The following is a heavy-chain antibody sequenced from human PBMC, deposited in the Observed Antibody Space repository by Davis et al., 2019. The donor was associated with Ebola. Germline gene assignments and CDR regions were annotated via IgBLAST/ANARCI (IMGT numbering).Heavy chain of an antibody. J-gene: IGHJ4*02. V-gene: IGHV3-48*04. CDR1: GFTFSSYA. CDR2: ISSSSSTI. CDR3: ARDGDYDSSGYYLVDY. D-gene: IGHD3-22*01. Sequence: GESLKISCAASGFTFSSYAMSWVRQAPGKGLEWVSYISSSSSTIYYADSVKGRFTISRDNAKNSLYLQMNSLRAEDTAVYYCARDGDYDSSGYYLVDYWGQGTLVTVSS.